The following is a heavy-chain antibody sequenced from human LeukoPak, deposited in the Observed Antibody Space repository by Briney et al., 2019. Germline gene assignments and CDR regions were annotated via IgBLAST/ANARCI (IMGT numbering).Heavy chain of an antibody. J-gene: IGHJ4*02. CDR2: ISGSGGST. CDR1: GFTFSSYA. D-gene: IGHD6-19*01. CDR3: ARDIAVAEDYFDY. Sequence: GGSLRLSCAASGFTFSSYAMSWVRQAPGKGLEWVSAISGSGGSTYYADSVKGRFTISRDNSKNTLYLQMNSLRAEDTAVYYCARDIAVAEDYFDYWGQGTLVTVSS. V-gene: IGHV3-23*01.